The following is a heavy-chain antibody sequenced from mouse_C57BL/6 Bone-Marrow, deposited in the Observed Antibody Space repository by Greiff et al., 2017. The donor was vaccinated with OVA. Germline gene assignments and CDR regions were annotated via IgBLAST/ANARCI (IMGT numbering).Heavy chain of an antibody. V-gene: IGHV5-17*01. D-gene: IGHD1-1*01. J-gene: IGHJ1*03. Sequence: EVMLVESGGGLVKPGGSLKLSCAASGFTFSDYGMHWVRQAPEKGLEWVAYISSGSSTIYYADTVKGRFTISRDNAKNTLFLQMTSLRSEDTAMYYCARHGNWYFDVWGTGTTVTVSS. CDR3: ARHGNWYFDV. CDR2: ISSGSSTI. CDR1: GFTFSDYG.